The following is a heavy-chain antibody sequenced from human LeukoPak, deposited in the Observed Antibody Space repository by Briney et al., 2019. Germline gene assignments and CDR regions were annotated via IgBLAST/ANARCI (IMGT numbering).Heavy chain of an antibody. Sequence: GGSLRLSCAASGFTFSSYAMSWVRQAPGKGLEWVSAISGSGGSTYYADSVKGRFTISRDNSKNTLYLQMNSLRAEDTAVYYCASLYYDILTGYYGSFDYWGQGTLVTVSS. J-gene: IGHJ4*02. D-gene: IGHD3-9*01. V-gene: IGHV3-23*01. CDR1: GFTFSSYA. CDR2: ISGSGGST. CDR3: ASLYYDILTGYYGSFDY.